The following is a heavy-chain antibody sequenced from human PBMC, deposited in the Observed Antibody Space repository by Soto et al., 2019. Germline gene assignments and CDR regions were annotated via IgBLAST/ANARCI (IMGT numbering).Heavy chain of an antibody. CDR1: GYTFTSYD. CDR3: VIVATMNLLYYMDV. D-gene: IGHD5-12*01. CDR2: MNPNSGNT. V-gene: IGHV1-8*01. J-gene: IGHJ6*03. Sequence: ASVKVSCKASGYTFTSYDINWVRQATGQGLEWMGWMNPNSGNTGYAQKFQGRVTMTRNTSISTAYMELSSLRSEDTAVYYCVIVATMNLLYYMDVWGKGTTVTVSS.